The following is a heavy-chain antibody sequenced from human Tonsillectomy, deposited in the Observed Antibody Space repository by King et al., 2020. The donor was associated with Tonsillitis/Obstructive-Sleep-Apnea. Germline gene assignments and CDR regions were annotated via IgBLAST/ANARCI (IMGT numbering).Heavy chain of an antibody. CDR2: IYSGGST. CDR3: ARAPGYDFWSGYPFDY. D-gene: IGHD3-3*01. CDR1: GFTVSSNY. Sequence: VQLVESGGGLIQPGGSLRLSCAASGFTVSSNYMSWVRQAPGKGLEWVSVIYSGGSTYYADSVKDRFTISRDNSKNTLYLQMNSLRAEDTAVYYCARAPGYDFWSGYPFDYWGQGTLVTVSS. J-gene: IGHJ4*02. V-gene: IGHV3-53*01.